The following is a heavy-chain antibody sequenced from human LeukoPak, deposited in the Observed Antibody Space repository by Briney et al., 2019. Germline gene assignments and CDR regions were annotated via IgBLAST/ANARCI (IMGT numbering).Heavy chain of an antibody. CDR3: ARDYYVNAFDI. V-gene: IGHV4-59*01. D-gene: IGHD3-10*02. Sequence: PSETLSLTCTVSGGSISSYYWSWIRQPPGKGLEWVGYIYHGGSAKYNPSLKSRVTMSVDTSKNQFSLKLRSVTAADTAVYYCARDYYVNAFDIWGQGTMVTVSS. J-gene: IGHJ3*02. CDR2: IYHGGSA. CDR1: GGSISSYY.